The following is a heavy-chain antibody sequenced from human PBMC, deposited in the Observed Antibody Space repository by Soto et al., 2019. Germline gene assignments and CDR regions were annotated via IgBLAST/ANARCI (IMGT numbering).Heavy chain of an antibody. CDR1: GFTXTSSA. Sequence: SVKVSCKASGFTXTSSAVQWVRQARGQRLEWIGWIVVGSGNTTYAQKFQERVTITRDMSTSTAYMELSSLGSEDTAVYYCAAAKALYPDFDYWGQGTLVTVSS. V-gene: IGHV1-58*01. CDR2: IVVGSGNT. J-gene: IGHJ4*02. D-gene: IGHD5-12*01. CDR3: AAAKALYPDFDY.